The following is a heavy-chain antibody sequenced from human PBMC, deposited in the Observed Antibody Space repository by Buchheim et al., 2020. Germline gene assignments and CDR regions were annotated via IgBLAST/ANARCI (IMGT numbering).Heavy chain of an antibody. V-gene: IGHV3-21*01. CDR3: ARRFKITFGGVIVHDAFDI. CDR1: GFTFSSYS. CDR2: ISSSSSYI. J-gene: IGHJ3*02. Sequence: EVQLVESGGGLVKPGGSLRLSCAASGFTFSSYSMNWVRQAPGKGLEWVSSISSSSSYIYYAGSVKGRFTISRDNAKNSLYLQMNSLRAEDTAVYYCARRFKITFGGVIVHDAFDIWGQGT. D-gene: IGHD3-16*02.